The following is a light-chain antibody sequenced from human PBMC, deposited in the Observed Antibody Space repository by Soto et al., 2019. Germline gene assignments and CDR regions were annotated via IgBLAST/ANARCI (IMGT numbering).Light chain of an antibody. V-gene: IGKV1-12*02. CDR1: QNVAGW. Sequence: IQLTQSPSSVSASVGNRVTITCRASQNVAGWLAWYQQKPGKAPKLLIFAASSLQSGVPSRFSGSGSGTDFTLTISSLQPEDFATYYCQQANSFRSITFGQGTRLEIK. J-gene: IGKJ5*01. CDR2: AAS. CDR3: QQANSFRSIT.